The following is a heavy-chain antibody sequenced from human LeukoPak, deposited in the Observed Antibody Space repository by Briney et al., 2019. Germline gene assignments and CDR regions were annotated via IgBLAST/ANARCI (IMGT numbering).Heavy chain of an antibody. CDR2: TSGGGDTT. CDR3: ATQWSVGGPTWNYMDV. D-gene: IGHD2-15*01. CDR1: GFTFSNSA. V-gene: IGHV3-23*01. Sequence: GGSLRLSCAASGFTFSNSAMTWVRQAPGKGLEWVSGTSGGGDTTHYADSVKGRFTISRDNSKNMVYLQMDSLRAEDTAVYYCATQWSVGGPTWNYMDVWGKGTTVTVSS. J-gene: IGHJ6*03.